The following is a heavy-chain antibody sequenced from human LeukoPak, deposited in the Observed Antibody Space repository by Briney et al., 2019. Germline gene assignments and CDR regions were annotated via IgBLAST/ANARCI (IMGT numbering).Heavy chain of an antibody. CDR3: AKTRYCSGGSCYYYYGMDV. D-gene: IGHD2-15*01. V-gene: IGHV3-23*01. CDR1: GFTFSNYA. J-gene: IGHJ6*02. Sequence: GGSLRLSCSASGFTFSNYAMSWVRQAPGKGLEWVSTISESDGGTFYADSVKGRFSISRDNSKDTLYLHMNSLRVEDTAVYYCAKTRYCSGGSCYYYYGMDVWGHGTTVTVPS. CDR2: ISESDGGT.